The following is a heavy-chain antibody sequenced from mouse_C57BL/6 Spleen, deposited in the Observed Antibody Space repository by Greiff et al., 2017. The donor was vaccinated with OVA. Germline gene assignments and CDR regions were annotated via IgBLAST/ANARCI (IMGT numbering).Heavy chain of an antibody. Sequence: DVMLVESGGGLVQPGGSLKLSCAASGFTFSDYYMYWVRQTPEKRLEWVAYISNGGGSTYYPDTVKGRFTISRDNAKNTLYLQMSRLKSEDTAMYYCARTYDYDRWYFDVWGTGTTVTVSS. CDR1: GFTFSDYY. CDR2: ISNGGGST. CDR3: ARTYDYDRWYFDV. J-gene: IGHJ1*03. D-gene: IGHD2-4*01. V-gene: IGHV5-12*01.